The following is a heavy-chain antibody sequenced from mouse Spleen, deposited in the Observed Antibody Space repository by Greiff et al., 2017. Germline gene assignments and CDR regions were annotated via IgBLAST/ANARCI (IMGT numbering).Heavy chain of an antibody. CDR3: ARELTVYYFDY. V-gene: IGHV1-39*01. Sequence: EVQLQQTGPELVKPGASVKISCKASGYSFTDYIMLWVKQSHGKSLEWIGNINPYYGSTSYNLKFKGKATLTVDKSSSTAYMQLNSLTSEDSAVYYCARELTVYYFDYWGQGTTLTVSS. D-gene: IGHD4-1*01. CDR2: INPYYGST. CDR1: GYSFTDYI. J-gene: IGHJ2*01.